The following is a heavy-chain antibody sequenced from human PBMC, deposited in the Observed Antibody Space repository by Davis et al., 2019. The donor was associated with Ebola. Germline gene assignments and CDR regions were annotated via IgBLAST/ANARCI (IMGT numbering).Heavy chain of an antibody. D-gene: IGHD1-26*01. CDR1: GFTVSSNY. CDR3: TRTVGAIDY. J-gene: IGHJ4*02. Sequence: GESLKISCAASGFTVSSNYMSWVRQAPGKGLEWVSVIYSGGSTYYADSVKGRFTISRDNSKNTLYLQMNSLKTEDTAVYYCTRTVGAIDYWGQGTLVTVSS. CDR2: IYSGGST. V-gene: IGHV3-53*01.